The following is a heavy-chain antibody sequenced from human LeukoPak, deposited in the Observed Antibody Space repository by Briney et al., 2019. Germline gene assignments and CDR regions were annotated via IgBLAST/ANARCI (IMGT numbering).Heavy chain of an antibody. CDR3: VKRGRTSDYAYDY. Sequence: GGSLRLSCSASGFTFSDYAMHWVRQAPGRGLQFVSAISSSGDYTSYSDSVKGRFTISRDNSKNTLHLQMSRLRPEDTAVYFCVKRGRTSDYAYDYWGQGSLVTVSS. V-gene: IGHV3-64D*06. CDR2: ISSSGDYT. D-gene: IGHD4-17*01. CDR1: GFTFSDYA. J-gene: IGHJ4*02.